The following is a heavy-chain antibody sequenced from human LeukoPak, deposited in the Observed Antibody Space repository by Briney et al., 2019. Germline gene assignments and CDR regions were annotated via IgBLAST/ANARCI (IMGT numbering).Heavy chain of an antibody. CDR2: INPNSVGT. Sequence: ASLKVSCKASGYTFIGYYMHWVRQAPGQGLECMGWINPNSVGTNYAQKFQGRVTITSDTSISTAYMELSRLRSDDTAVYYCARDQAYGWYYPWGQGTLVTVSS. V-gene: IGHV1-2*02. D-gene: IGHD3-10*01. J-gene: IGHJ5*02. CDR3: ARDQAYGWYYP. CDR1: GYTFIGYY.